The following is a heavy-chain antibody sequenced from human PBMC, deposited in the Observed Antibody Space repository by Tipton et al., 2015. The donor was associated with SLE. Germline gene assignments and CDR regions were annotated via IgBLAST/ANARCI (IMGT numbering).Heavy chain of an antibody. D-gene: IGHD5/OR15-5a*01. CDR1: GGSFSGYY. Sequence: LRLSCAIYGGSFSGYYWSWIRQPPGKGLEWIGEINHSGSTNYNPSLKSRVTISVDTSKNQFSLKLSSVTAADTAVYYCARGPLLDLWGRGTLVTVSS. CDR2: INHSGST. V-gene: IGHV4-34*01. J-gene: IGHJ2*01. CDR3: ARGPLLDL.